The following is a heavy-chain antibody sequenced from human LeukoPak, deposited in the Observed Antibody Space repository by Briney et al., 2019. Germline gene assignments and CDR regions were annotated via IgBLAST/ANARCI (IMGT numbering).Heavy chain of an antibody. J-gene: IGHJ6*02. V-gene: IGHV1-2*04. CDR3: AREPQSIPYGMDV. CDR1: GYTFTGYY. Sequence: GASVKVSCKASGYTFTGYYMHWVRQAPGQGLEWMGWINPNSGGTNYAQKFQGWVTMTRDTSVSTAYMELSRLRSDDTAVYYCAREPQSIPYGMDVWGQGTTVTVSS. CDR2: INPNSGGT.